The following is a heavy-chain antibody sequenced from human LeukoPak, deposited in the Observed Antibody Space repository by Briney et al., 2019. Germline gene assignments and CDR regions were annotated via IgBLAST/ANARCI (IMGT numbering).Heavy chain of an antibody. V-gene: IGHV4-59*01. CDR1: GCSISSYY. J-gene: IGHJ4*02. D-gene: IGHD3-22*01. Sequence: SETLSLTCTVSGCSISSYYWSWIRQPPGKGLEWIGYIYYSGSTNYNPSLKSRVTISVDTSKNQFSLKLSSVTAADTAVYYCARGSSSYYDSSGYLDYWGQGTLVTVSS. CDR3: ARGSSSYYDSSGYLDY. CDR2: IYYSGST.